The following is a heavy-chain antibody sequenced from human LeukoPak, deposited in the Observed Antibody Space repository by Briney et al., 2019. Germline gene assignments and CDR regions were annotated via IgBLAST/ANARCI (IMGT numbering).Heavy chain of an antibody. V-gene: IGHV3-23*01. Sequence: GGSLRLSCAASGFTFSSYAMSWVRQAPGKGLEWVSAISGSGGSTYYADSVKGRFTISRDNSKNTLYLQMNSLRAEDTAVYYCAKDLRTRTTALYYFDYWGQGTLVTVSS. CDR1: GFTFSSYA. CDR2: ISGSGGST. D-gene: IGHD4-11*01. J-gene: IGHJ4*02. CDR3: AKDLRTRTTALYYFDY.